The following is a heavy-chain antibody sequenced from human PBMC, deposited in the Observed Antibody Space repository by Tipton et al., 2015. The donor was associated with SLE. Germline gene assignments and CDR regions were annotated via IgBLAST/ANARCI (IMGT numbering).Heavy chain of an antibody. V-gene: IGHV4-38-2*02. D-gene: IGHD2-2*01. CDR2: IYHIGNT. J-gene: IGHJ4*02. CDR3: ARGPTGSSAREDT. Sequence: TLSLTCTVSDYSISSGYYWGWIRQPPGKGLEWIGSIYHIGNTHYHPSLKSRLSMSVDTSKNQFSLRLSSVTAADTAVYYCARGPTGSSAREDTWGQGTLVTVSS. CDR1: DYSISSGYY.